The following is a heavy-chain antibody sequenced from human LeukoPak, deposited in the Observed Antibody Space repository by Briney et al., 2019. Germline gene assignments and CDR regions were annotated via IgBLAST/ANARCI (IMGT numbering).Heavy chain of an antibody. D-gene: IGHD3-22*01. CDR2: INPNSGGT. CDR1: GYIFTDYY. Sequence: ASVKVSCKASGYIFTDYYMHWVRQAPGQELGWMGRINPNSGGTNYAQKFQGRVTMTRDTSISTAYTELSSLRSEDTATYYCAKDNFYYYDSSGSRHVCWGQGTLVTVSS. J-gene: IGHJ4*02. CDR3: AKDNFYYYDSSGSRHVC. V-gene: IGHV1/OR15-1*02.